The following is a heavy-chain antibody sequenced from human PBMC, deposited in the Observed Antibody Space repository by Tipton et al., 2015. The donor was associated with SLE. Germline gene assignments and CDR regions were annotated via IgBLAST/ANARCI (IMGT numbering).Heavy chain of an antibody. Sequence: GLVKPSETLSLTCTVSGGSISGSRNYWGWIRQSPGKGLEWIGNISQSGSTKYNASLKSRVTISADTSKNHFSLRLTSVTAADTAVYYCARGPVGAIPFDYWGQGALITVSS. D-gene: IGHD1-26*01. J-gene: IGHJ4*02. CDR1: GGSISGSRNY. CDR2: ISQSGST. CDR3: ARGPVGAIPFDY. V-gene: IGHV4-39*07.